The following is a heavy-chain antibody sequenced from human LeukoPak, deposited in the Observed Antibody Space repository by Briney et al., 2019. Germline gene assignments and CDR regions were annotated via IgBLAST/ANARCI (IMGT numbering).Heavy chain of an antibody. CDR3: ARDSSTVTTDLDY. J-gene: IGHJ4*02. V-gene: IGHV3-48*03. Sequence: GGPLRLSCAASGFTFRSYEMNWVRQAPGKGLEWVSYISSSGSTIYSADSVKGRFTISRDNAKNSLYLQMNSLRAEDTAVYYCARDSSTVTTDLDYWGQGTLVTVSS. CDR1: GFTFRSYE. CDR2: ISSSGSTI. D-gene: IGHD4-17*01.